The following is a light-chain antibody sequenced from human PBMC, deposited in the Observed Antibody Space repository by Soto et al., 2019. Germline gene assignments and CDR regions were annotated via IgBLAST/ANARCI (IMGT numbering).Light chain of an antibody. CDR2: GAS. CDR1: QSVSSN. V-gene: IGKV3-15*01. CDR3: QQYNTWPWT. J-gene: IGKJ1*01. Sequence: EIVMTQSPATLSVSPGERATLSCRASQSVSSNLAWYQQKPGQAPSLLIYGASTRATGIPARLSGSGSGTGFSLTISSLQSEDFAVYFCQQYNTWPWTFGQGTKVEIK.